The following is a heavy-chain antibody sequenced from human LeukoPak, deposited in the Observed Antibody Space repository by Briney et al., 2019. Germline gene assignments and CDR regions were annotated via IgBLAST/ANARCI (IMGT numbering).Heavy chain of an antibody. J-gene: IGHJ3*02. CDR1: GFTFSSYA. Sequence: PGGSLRLSCAASGFTFSSYAMSWVRQAPGKGLEWVSAISGSGGSTYYADSVKGRFTISRDNSKNTLYLQMNSLRAEDTAVYYCARDLSDYEAFDIWGQGTMVTVSS. CDR3: ARDLSDYEAFDI. V-gene: IGHV3-23*01. D-gene: IGHD5-12*01. CDR2: ISGSGGST.